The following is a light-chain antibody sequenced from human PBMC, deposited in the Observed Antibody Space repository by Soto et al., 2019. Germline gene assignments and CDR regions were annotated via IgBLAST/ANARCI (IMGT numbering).Light chain of an antibody. Sequence: QAVVTQPPSASGTPGQSVTIPCSGSSSHIGSNYVYWYQQFPGTAPKLLLYKTNQRPAGVPDRFSGSESDTSASLAISGLRSEDEAVYYCAAWDDSLNVVMFGGGTQLTVL. CDR3: AAWDDSLNVVM. CDR2: KTN. CDR1: SSHIGSNY. J-gene: IGLJ3*02. V-gene: IGLV1-47*01.